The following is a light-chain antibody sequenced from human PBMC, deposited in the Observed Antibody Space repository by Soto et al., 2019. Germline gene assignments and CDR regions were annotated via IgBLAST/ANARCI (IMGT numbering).Light chain of an antibody. Sequence: AIQLTQSPSSLSASVGDRVTITCRASQGISSALAWYQQKPGKAPKLLIYDASSLESGVPSRFSGSGSGTDFTLTISSLQTEDFATYYCQQFNSYSLTFGGGTNVEIK. CDR1: QGISSA. CDR2: DAS. CDR3: QQFNSYSLT. V-gene: IGKV1-13*02. J-gene: IGKJ4*01.